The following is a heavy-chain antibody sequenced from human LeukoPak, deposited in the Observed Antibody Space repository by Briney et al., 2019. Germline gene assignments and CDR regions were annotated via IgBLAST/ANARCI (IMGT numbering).Heavy chain of an antibody. CDR1: GDSISSYYW. Sequence: TLSLTCTVSGDSISSYYWSWIRQPPGKALEWLALIYWDDDKRYSPSLKSRFTITKDTSKNQVVLTMTNMDPVDTATYYCAHLPEMATTTADYWGQGTLVTVSS. J-gene: IGHJ4*02. V-gene: IGHV2-5*08. CDR3: AHLPEMATTTADY. CDR2: IYWDDDK. D-gene: IGHD5-24*01.